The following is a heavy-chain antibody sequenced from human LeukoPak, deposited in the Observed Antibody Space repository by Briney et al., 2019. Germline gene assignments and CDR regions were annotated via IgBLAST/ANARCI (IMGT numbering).Heavy chain of an antibody. V-gene: IGHV3-23*01. D-gene: IGHD4-17*01. CDR1: GFTFSSYA. J-gene: IGHJ6*02. CDR2: ISGSGGST. Sequence: GGSLRLSCAASGFTFSSYAMSWVRQAPGKGLEWVSAISGSGGSTYYADSVKGRFTISRDNSKNTLYLQMNSLRAEDAAVYYCAKDPHYGDYVYYYYGMDVWGQGTTVTVSS. CDR3: AKDPHYGDYVYYYYGMDV.